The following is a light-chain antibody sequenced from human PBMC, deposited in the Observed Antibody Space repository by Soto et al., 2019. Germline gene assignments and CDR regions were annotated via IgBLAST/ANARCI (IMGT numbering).Light chain of an antibody. CDR1: SSDVGGYNY. J-gene: IGLJ2*01. CDR2: DVS. V-gene: IGLV2-14*01. Sequence: QSALTQPASVSGSPGQSITISCTGTSSDVGGYNYVSWYQQHPGKAPKLMIYDVSNRPSGVSNRFSGSKSGNTASLTISVLQAEDEADYYFSSYTSSSTLVVFGGGTKLTVL. CDR3: SSYTSSSTLVV.